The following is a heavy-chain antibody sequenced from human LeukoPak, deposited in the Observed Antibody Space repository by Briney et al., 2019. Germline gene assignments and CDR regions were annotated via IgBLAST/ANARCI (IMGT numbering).Heavy chain of an antibody. CDR1: GSSISNANYC. CDR2: ISCGGGK. D-gene: IGHD4-17*01. J-gene: IGHJ4*02. V-gene: IGHV4-39*01. CDR3: ARRDYPYYFDY. Sequence: PSETLSHTCTVSGSSISNANYCWGWIRQPPGKGLEWIGTISCGGGKYYDPSFRTRVTTSVDTSNNQFSLKLSSVTAADTAVYYCARRDYPYYFDYWGQGTLVIVSS.